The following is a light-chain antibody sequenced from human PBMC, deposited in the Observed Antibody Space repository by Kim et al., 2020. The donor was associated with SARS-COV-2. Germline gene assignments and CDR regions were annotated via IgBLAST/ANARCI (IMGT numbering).Light chain of an antibody. CDR2: GAS. Sequence: SPGKKDTLTSRSSRSGSSSYLAWYQQKPGQAPRLLIYGASSRATGIPDRFSGSGSGTDFTLTISRLEPEDFAVYYCQQYGSSPLTFGGGTKVDIK. J-gene: IGKJ4*01. V-gene: IGKV3-20*01. CDR1: RSGSSSY. CDR3: QQYGSSPLT.